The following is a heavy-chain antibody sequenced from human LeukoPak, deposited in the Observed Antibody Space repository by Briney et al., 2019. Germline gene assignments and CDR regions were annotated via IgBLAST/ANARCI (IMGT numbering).Heavy chain of an antibody. J-gene: IGHJ4*02. CDR1: VQSYSGYY. D-gene: IGHD3-9*01. CDR2: INHSGST. CDR3: ARLLDKRYYFDY. Sequence: SDTLSLTCAVYVQSYSGYYWSWIPHPPRKGLECIGEINHSGSTNYKPSLKSRVTISVDTSKNQFSLKLSSVTAADTAVYYCARLLDKRYYFDYWGQGTLVTVSS. V-gene: IGHV4-34*01.